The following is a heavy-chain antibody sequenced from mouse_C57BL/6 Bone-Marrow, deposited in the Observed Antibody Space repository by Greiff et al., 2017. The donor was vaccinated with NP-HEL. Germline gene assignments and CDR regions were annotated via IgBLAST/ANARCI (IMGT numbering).Heavy chain of an antibody. CDR1: GYTFTDYY. CDR2: IYPGSGNT. J-gene: IGHJ4*01. V-gene: IGHV1-76*01. D-gene: IGHD1-1*01. CDR3: ARWDTTEGED. Sequence: VQLQQSGAELVRPGASVKLSCKASGYTFTDYYINWVKQRPGQGLEWIARIYPGSGNTYYNEKFKGKAKLTVEKSSSTAYMQLSSLTSEDAAVYCCARWDTTEGEDWGQGTSVTVAT.